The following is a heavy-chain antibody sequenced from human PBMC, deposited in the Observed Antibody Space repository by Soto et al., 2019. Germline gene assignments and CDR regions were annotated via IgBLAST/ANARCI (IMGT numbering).Heavy chain of an antibody. CDR2: ISGSGGST. J-gene: IGHJ4*02. CDR3: AKDNLAVAGAYLDY. CDR1: GFTFKNFA. D-gene: IGHD6-19*01. V-gene: IGHV3-23*01. Sequence: EVPLLESGGGLVQPGGSLRLSCAASGFTFKNFAMSWVRQAPGKGLEWVSLISGSGGSTDYADSVKGRFTISRDNSKNTMYLQMNSLRVEDTALYYCAKDNLAVAGAYLDYWGQGSLVTVSS.